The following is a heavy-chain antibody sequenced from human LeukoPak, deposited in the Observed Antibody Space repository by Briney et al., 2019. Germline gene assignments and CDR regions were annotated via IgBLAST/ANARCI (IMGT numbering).Heavy chain of an antibody. J-gene: IGHJ6*03. CDR3: ARDLAGFQEPRYYYYMDV. V-gene: IGHV3-66*02. Sequence: PGGSLRLSCVASGFTVRRNAMSWVRQAPGKGLEWVSLIYSDDRAFYADPVKGRFTISRNNSKNTLFLQMSSLKPEDTAIYYCARDLAGFQEPRYYYYMDVWGKGTTVTVSS. CDR1: GFTVRRNA. D-gene: IGHD1-14*01. CDR2: IYSDDRA.